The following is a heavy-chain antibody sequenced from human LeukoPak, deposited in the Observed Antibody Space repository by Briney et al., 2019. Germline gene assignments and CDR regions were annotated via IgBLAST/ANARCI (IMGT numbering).Heavy chain of an antibody. Sequence: EASVKVPCKASGGTFSSYAISWVRQAPGQGLEWMGGIIPIFGTTNYAQKFQGRVTITADESTSTTYMELSSLRSEDTAVYYCARARNEWLWKDNYYYYYMDVWGKGTTATVSS. D-gene: IGHD5-12*01. J-gene: IGHJ6*03. CDR2: IIPIFGTT. CDR3: ARARNEWLWKDNYYYYYMDV. CDR1: GGTFSSYA. V-gene: IGHV1-69*01.